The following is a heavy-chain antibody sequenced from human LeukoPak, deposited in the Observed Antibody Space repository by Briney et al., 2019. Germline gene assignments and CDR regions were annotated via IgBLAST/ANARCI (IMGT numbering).Heavy chain of an antibody. CDR2: ISWDGGST. CDR1: GFTFDDYT. CDR3: AKEAYNWNDGAFDI. V-gene: IGHV3-43*01. Sequence: GGSLRLSCAASGFTFDDYTMHWVRQAPGKGLEWVSLISWDGGSTYYADSVKGRFTISRDNSKNSLYLQMNSLRTEDTALYYCAKEAYNWNDGAFDIWGQGTMVTVSS. J-gene: IGHJ3*02. D-gene: IGHD1-20*01.